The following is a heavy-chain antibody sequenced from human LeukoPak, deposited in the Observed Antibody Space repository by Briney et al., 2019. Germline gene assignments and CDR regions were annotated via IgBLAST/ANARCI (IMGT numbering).Heavy chain of an antibody. D-gene: IGHD2-15*01. V-gene: IGHV3-23*01. Sequence: GGSLRLSCAASGFTFSSYAMSWVRQAPGKGLEWVSAISGSGGSTYYADSVKGRFTISRDNSKNTLYLQMNSLRAEDTAVYYCAKDGGYCSGGSYYSNFDYWGQGTLVTVSS. CDR3: AKDGGYCSGGSYYSNFDY. CDR2: ISGSGGST. J-gene: IGHJ4*02. CDR1: GFTFSSYA.